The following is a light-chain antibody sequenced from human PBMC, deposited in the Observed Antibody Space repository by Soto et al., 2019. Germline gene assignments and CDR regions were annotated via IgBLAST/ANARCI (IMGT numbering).Light chain of an antibody. Sequence: DIQVTQSPSSLSASVGDRVTITCRASQSIKTYLNWYQQKPGKAPKLLIYTASNLQSGVPSRFRGSGSGTDFTLSISGLEPEDFATYYCQQTYTTLSFGVGTKVEI. V-gene: IGKV1-39*01. J-gene: IGKJ4*01. CDR2: TAS. CDR1: QSIKTY. CDR3: QQTYTTLS.